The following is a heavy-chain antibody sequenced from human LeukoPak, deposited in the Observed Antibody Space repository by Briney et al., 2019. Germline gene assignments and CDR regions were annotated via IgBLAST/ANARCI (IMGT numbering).Heavy chain of an antibody. CDR2: ISAYNGNT. CDR1: GYTFTSYG. CDR3: ARPRAPVTRISSFDI. J-gene: IGHJ3*02. V-gene: IGHV1-18*01. Sequence: GASVKVSCKASGYTFTSYGISWVRQAPGQGLEWMGWISAYNGNTNYAQKLQGRVTMTRDMSTTTDYMELSSLRYEDTAVYYCARPRAPVTRISSFDIWGQGTMVTVSS. D-gene: IGHD4-17*01.